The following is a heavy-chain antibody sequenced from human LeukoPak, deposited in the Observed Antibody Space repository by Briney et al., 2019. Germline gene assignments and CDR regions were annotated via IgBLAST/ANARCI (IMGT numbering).Heavy chain of an antibody. CDR1: GLTFDNYA. Sequence: GGALRLSCAASGLTFDNYAMHWVRQARGQGLEWVSGISWNSLTKVYADSVKGRFTISRDNAKNSLYLQMNSLRAEDTALYYCAKDLGATVAGSDYWGQGTLLTVSS. D-gene: IGHD6-19*01. CDR3: AKDLGATVAGSDY. J-gene: IGHJ4*02. V-gene: IGHV3-9*01. CDR2: ISWNSLTK.